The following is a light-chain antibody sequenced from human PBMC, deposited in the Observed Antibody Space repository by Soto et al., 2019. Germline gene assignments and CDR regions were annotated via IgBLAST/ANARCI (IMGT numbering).Light chain of an antibody. CDR3: QLYGISPH. CDR1: QSVSSNY. J-gene: IGKJ5*01. Sequence: VLKKSPGTLSLSQGERATLSCRASQSVSSNYLAWYQQKPGQNPKVLIYRESTRATGIPDRFSGSGSGTDFTLTISSLEPEDFAVYYCQLYGISPHFGQVTRLDI. CDR2: RES. V-gene: IGKV3-20*01.